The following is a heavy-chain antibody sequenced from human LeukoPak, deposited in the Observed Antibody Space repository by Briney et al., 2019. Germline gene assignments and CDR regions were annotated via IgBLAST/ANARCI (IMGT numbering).Heavy chain of an antibody. V-gene: IGHV3-30*03. Sequence: GGSLRLSCAASGFIFSSYGMHWVRQAPGKGLEWVAVISYDGSNKYYADSVKGRFTISRDNSKNTLYLQMNSLRAEDTAVYYCARSSSSPFDYWGQGTLVTVSS. J-gene: IGHJ4*02. CDR1: GFIFSSYG. CDR3: ARSSSSPFDY. CDR2: ISYDGSNK. D-gene: IGHD6-6*01.